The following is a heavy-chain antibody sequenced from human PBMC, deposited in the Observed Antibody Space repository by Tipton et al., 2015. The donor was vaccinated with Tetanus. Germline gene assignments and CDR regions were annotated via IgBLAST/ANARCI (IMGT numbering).Heavy chain of an antibody. CDR1: GGSISSYY. D-gene: IGHD4-17*01. V-gene: IGHV4-4*07. CDR3: ARDPGLRRYYYYYGMDV. J-gene: IGHJ6*02. CDR2: IYTSGST. Sequence: TLSLTCTVSGGSISSYYWRWIRQPAGKGLERIGRIYTSGSTNYNPSLKSRVTMSVDTSKNHFSLKLSYVTAADTAVYYCARDPGLRRYYYYYGMDVWGQGTTVTVSS.